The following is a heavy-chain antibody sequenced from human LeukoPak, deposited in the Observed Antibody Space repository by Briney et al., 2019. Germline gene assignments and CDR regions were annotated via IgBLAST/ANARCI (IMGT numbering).Heavy chain of an antibody. V-gene: IGHV1-3*01. CDR3: ARGSSSSALFGY. Sequence: ASVKVSCKASGYTFTSYAMHWVRQAPGQRLEWMGWINAGNGNTKYSQKFQGRVTITRDTSISTAYMELSRLRSDDTAVYYCARGSSSSALFGYWGQGTLVTVSS. D-gene: IGHD6-6*01. CDR1: GYTFTSYA. J-gene: IGHJ4*02. CDR2: INAGNGNT.